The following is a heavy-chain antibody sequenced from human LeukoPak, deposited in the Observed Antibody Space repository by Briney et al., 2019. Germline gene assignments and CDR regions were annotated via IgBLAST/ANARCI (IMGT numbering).Heavy chain of an antibody. CDR2: IYYSGST. Sequence: SETLSLTCTVSGGSISSSSYYWGWIRQPPGKGLEWIGSIYYSGSTYYNPPLKSRVTISVDTSKNQFSLKLSSVTAADTAVYYCARVANGWFDPWGQGTLVTVSS. J-gene: IGHJ5*02. CDR3: ARVANGWFDP. D-gene: IGHD5-12*01. CDR1: GGSISSSSYY. V-gene: IGHV4-39*01.